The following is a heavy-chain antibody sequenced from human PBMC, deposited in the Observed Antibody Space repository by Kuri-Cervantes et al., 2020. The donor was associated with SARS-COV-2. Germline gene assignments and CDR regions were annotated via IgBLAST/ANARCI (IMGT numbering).Heavy chain of an antibody. D-gene: IGHD5-18*01. V-gene: IGHV3-23*01. CDR2: ISGSGGST. J-gene: IGHJ4*02. CDR3: ANNLEGYSYGPFDY. CDR1: GFTFSSYA. Sequence: GESLKISCAASGFTFSSYAMSWVRQAPGKGLKWVSAISGSGGSTYYADSVKGRFTISRDNSKNTLYLQMNSLRAEDTAVYYCANNLEGYSYGPFDYWGQGTLVTVSS.